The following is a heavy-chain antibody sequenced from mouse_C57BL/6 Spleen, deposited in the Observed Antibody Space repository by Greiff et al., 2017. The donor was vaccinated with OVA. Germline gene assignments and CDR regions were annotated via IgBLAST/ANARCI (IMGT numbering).Heavy chain of an antibody. CDR3: ASPRNYLRYWYFDV. CDR1: GYTFTSYW. CDR2: IHPNSGST. V-gene: IGHV1-64*01. J-gene: IGHJ1*03. Sequence: QVQLKQPGAELVKPGASVKLSCKASGYTFTSYWMHWVKQRPGQGLEWIGMIHPNSGSTNYNEKFKSKATLTVDKSSSTAYMQLSSLTSEDSAVYYCASPRNYLRYWYFDVWGTGTTVTVSS. D-gene: IGHD5-5*01.